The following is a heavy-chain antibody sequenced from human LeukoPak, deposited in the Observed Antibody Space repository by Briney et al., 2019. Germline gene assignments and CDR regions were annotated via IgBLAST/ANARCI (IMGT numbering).Heavy chain of an antibody. V-gene: IGHV3-43*02. J-gene: IGHJ4*02. CDR2: ISGDGGST. D-gene: IGHD6-19*01. CDR3: ARESESSGWYDY. CDR1: GFMFHDYA. Sequence: PGGSLGLSCAAPGFMFHDYAIHWVRQAPGKGLEWVSLISGDGGSTFYADSVNGRFTISRDNSKNSLYLQMNSLRSDDTALYYCARESESSGWYDYWGQGSLVTVSS.